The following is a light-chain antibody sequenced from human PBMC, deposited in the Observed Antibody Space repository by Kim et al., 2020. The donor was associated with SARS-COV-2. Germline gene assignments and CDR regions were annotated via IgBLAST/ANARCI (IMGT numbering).Light chain of an antibody. CDR3: AAWDDSLSGWV. V-gene: IGLV1-47*01. J-gene: IGLJ3*02. Sequence: QRVTISCSGSSANIGSNFVYWYQQLPGTAPKLLIYRNNQRPSGVPDRFSGSNSGTSASLAISGLRSEDEADYYCAAWDDSLSGWVFGGGTQLTVL. CDR2: RNN. CDR1: SANIGSNF.